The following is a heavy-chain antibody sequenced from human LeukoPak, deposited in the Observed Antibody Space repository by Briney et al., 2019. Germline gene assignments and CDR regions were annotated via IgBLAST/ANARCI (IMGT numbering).Heavy chain of an antibody. CDR1: GGSISNGDHY. CDR3: ARARLGGYCSGGSCCHFDY. J-gene: IGHJ4*02. V-gene: IGHV4-61*08. D-gene: IGHD2-15*01. CDR2: IYYSGST. Sequence: SETLSLTCTVSGGSISNGDHYWSWIRQHPGKGLEWIVHIYYSGSTNYNPSLKSRVTISVDTSKNQFSLKLSSVTAADTAVYYCARARLGGYCSGGSCCHFDYWGQGTLVTVSS.